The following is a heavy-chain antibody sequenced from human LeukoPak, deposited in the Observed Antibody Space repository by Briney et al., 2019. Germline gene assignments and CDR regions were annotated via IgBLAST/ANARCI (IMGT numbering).Heavy chain of an antibody. J-gene: IGHJ5*02. CDR3: ARRDSSSWNNWFDP. V-gene: IGHV4-30-2*01. D-gene: IGHD6-13*01. CDR2: IYHSGSGST. CDR1: GGSISSGGHS. Sequence: SQTLSLTCTVSGGSISSGGHSWSWIRQPPGKGLEWIGYIYHSGSGSTYYNPSLKSRVTISIDKSKNQFSLKLNSVTAADTAVYYCARRDSSSWNNWFDPWGQGTLVTVSS.